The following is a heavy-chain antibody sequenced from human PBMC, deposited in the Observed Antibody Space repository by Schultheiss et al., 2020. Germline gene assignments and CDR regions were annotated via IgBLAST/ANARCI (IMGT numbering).Heavy chain of an antibody. D-gene: IGHD6-19*01. CDR1: GYTFTSYG. Sequence: ASVTVSCKASGYTFTSYGISWVRQAPGQGPEWMGWINPNSGGTNYAQKFQGRVTMTRNTSISTAYMELSSLRSEDTAVYYCARADAAVAGIDYWGQGTLVTVSS. J-gene: IGHJ4*02. CDR3: ARADAAVAGIDY. CDR2: INPNSGGT. V-gene: IGHV1-8*02.